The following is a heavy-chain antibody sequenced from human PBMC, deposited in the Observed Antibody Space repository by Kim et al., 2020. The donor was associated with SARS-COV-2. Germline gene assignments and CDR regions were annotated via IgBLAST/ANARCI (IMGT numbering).Heavy chain of an antibody. J-gene: IGHJ2*01. D-gene: IGHD3-3*01. V-gene: IGHV4-59*01. Sequence: SETLSLTCTVSGGSISSYYWSWIRQPPGKGLEWIGYIYYSGGTNYNPSLKSRVTISVDTSKNQFSLKLSSVTAADTAVYYCAGDHREWLHYTANGYCDLWGRGTLVTVSS. CDR1: GGSISSYY. CDR3: AGDHREWLHYTANGYCDL. CDR2: IYYSGGT.